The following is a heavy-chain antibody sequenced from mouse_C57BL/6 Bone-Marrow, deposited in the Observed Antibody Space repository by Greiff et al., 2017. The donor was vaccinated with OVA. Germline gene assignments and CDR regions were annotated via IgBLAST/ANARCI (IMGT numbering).Heavy chain of an antibody. CDR1: GYTFTSYT. V-gene: IGHV1-4*01. CDR2: INPSSGYT. CDR3: AKPTGTHFDY. D-gene: IGHD4-1*02. Sequence: QVQLQQSGADLARPGASVKMSCKASGYTFTSYTMHWVKQRPGQGLEWIGYINPSSGYTKYNQKFKDKATLTADKSSSTAYMQLSSLTSEDSAVYYGAKPTGTHFDYGGQGTTLTVSS. J-gene: IGHJ2*01.